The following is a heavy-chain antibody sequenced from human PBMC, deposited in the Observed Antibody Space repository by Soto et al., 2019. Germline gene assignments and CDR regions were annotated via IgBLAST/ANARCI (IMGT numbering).Heavy chain of an antibody. V-gene: IGHV1-69*13. CDR1: GGTFSSYA. D-gene: IGHD6-13*01. CDR2: VIPIFGTA. CDR3: AREGIAAAGPLPRYYYYYYGMDV. J-gene: IGHJ6*02. Sequence: SVKVSCKASGGTFSSYAISWVRQAPGQGLEWMGGVIPIFGTANYAQKFQGRVTITADESTSTAYMELSSLRSEDTAVYYCAREGIAAAGPLPRYYYYYYGMDVWGQGTTVNVSS.